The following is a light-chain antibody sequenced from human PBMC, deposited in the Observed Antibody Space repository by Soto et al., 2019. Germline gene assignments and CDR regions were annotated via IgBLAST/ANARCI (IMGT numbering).Light chain of an antibody. CDR1: QSVSSNF. J-gene: IGKJ4*01. CDR3: RQYGRSLGFA. V-gene: IGKV3-20*01. CDR2: GAS. Sequence: EIVLTQSPGTLSLSPGERATLSYRASQSVSSNFLAWYQEKPGQAPRLLISGASSRATGIPDRFSGSGSGTDFTLTISRLEPEDFAVYYCRQYGRSLGFAFGGGTKVEIK.